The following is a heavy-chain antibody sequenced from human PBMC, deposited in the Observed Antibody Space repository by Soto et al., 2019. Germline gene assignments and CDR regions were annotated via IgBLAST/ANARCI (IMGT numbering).Heavy chain of an antibody. D-gene: IGHD3-3*01. Sequence: SETLSLTCTVSGGSISSYYWSWIRQPPGKGLEWIGYIYYSGSTNYNPSLKSRVTISVDTSKNQFSLKLSSVTAADTAVYYCAKDLDLDFWSGYYTPDYWGQGTLVTVSS. CDR1: GGSISSYY. CDR3: AKDLDLDFWSGYYTPDY. J-gene: IGHJ4*02. CDR2: IYYSGST. V-gene: IGHV4-59*01.